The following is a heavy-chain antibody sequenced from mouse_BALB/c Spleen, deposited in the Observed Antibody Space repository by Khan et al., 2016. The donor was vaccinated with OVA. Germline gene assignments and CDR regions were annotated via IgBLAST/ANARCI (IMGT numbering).Heavy chain of an antibody. Sequence: QVQLQQSGAELVKPGASVKLSCKTSGYTFTNYWIQWIKQRPGQGLGWIGQIFPGTGTTYYNEIFKAKATLTIDTPSSTAYMQLTSLTSEDSAVYFCARGYFGNYEFAYWGQGTLVTVSP. J-gene: IGHJ3*01. D-gene: IGHD2-1*01. CDR1: GYTFTNYW. CDR3: ARGYFGNYEFAY. CDR2: IFPGTGTT. V-gene: IGHV1S132*01.